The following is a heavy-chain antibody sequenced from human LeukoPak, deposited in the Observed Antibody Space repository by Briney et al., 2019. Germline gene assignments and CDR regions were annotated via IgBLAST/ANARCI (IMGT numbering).Heavy chain of an antibody. CDR1: GGSFSGYY. J-gene: IGHJ6*03. Sequence: SETLSLTCAVYGGSFSGYYWSWIRQPPGKGLEWIGEINHSGSTNYNPSLKSRVTISVDTSKNQFSLKLSSVTAADTAAYYCARRGGIIRGVASYYYMDVWGKGTTVTISS. CDR3: ARRGGIIRGVASYYYMDV. CDR2: INHSGST. D-gene: IGHD3-10*01. V-gene: IGHV4-34*01.